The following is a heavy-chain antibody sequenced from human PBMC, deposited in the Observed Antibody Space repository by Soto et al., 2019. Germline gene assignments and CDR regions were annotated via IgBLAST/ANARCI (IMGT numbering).Heavy chain of an antibody. Sequence: SETLSLTCTVSGGSISSGDYYWSWIRQPPGKGLEWIGYIYYSGSTYYNPSLKSRVTISVDTSKNQFSLKLSSVTAADTAVYYCDRRLTIFGVVIIFDYWGQGTLVTVSS. CDR2: IYYSGST. J-gene: IGHJ4*02. V-gene: IGHV4-30-4*01. CDR3: DRRLTIFGVVIIFDY. D-gene: IGHD3-3*01. CDR1: GGSISSGDYY.